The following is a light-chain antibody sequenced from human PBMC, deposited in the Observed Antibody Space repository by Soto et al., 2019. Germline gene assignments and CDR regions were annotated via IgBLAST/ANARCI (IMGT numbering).Light chain of an antibody. J-gene: IGLJ1*01. CDR1: SSDVGSYNL. CDR2: EGS. Sequence: QSVLTQPASVSGSPGQSITISCTGTSSDVGSYNLVSWYQQHPGKAPKLMIYEGSKRPSGVSNRFSGSKSGNTASLTISGLQAEDEADYYCCSYAGSSNYVLGTGTKVTV. V-gene: IGLV2-23*01. CDR3: CSYAGSSNYV.